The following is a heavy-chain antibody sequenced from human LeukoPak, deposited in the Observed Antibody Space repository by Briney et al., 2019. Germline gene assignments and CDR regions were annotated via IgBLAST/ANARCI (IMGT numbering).Heavy chain of an antibody. CDR2: INWNGGST. V-gene: IGHV3-20*01. CDR1: GFTFDDYG. D-gene: IGHD3-3*01. J-gene: IGHJ5*02. CDR3: ARDREEWLSWFDP. Sequence: PSGGSLRLSCAASGFTFDDYGMSWVRQAPGKGLEWVSGINWNGGSTGYADSVKGRFTISRDNAKNSLYLQMNSLRAEDTALYHCARDREEWLSWFDPWGQGTLVTVSS.